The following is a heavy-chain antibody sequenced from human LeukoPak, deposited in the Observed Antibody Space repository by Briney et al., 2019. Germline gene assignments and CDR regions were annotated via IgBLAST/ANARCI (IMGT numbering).Heavy chain of an antibody. CDR1: GFDLSTYE. V-gene: IGHV3-48*03. CDR2: ITISGHTK. CDR3: ARGDPHADL. J-gene: IGHJ5*02. Sequence: TGGSLRLSCAASGFDLSTYEMNWVRQAPGKGLEWIADITISGHTKNYADSVKGRFTISRDNARISLYLQMNSLRVEDTGVYYCARGDPHADLWGQGTLVTVSS.